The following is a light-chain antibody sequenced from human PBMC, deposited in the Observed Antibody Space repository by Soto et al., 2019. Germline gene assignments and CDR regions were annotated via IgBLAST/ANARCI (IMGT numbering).Light chain of an antibody. V-gene: IGLV2-14*01. CDR1: TSDVGTYNY. Sequence: QSALTQPASVSGSPGQSITISCTGTTSDVGTYNYVSWYQQYPGKAPQLVIYEVSYRPSGVSSRFSGSKYGNTASLTISGLQSEDEADYYCSSYTSADTLVFGGGTKVTVL. CDR3: SSYTSADTLV. J-gene: IGLJ3*02. CDR2: EVS.